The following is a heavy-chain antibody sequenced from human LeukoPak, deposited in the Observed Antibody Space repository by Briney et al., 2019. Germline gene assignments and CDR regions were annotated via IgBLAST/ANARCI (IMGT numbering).Heavy chain of an antibody. CDR3: ARGLLLYYDSSGYTSRGFDY. D-gene: IGHD3-22*01. CDR1: GGTFSSYA. V-gene: IGHV1-69*13. CDR2: IIPIFGTA. Sequence: SVKVSCKASGGTFSSYAISWVRQAPGQGLEWMGGIIPIFGTANYAQKFQGRVTITADESTSTAYMELSSLRSEDTAVYYCARGLLLYYDSSGYTSRGFDYWGQGTLVTVSS. J-gene: IGHJ4*02.